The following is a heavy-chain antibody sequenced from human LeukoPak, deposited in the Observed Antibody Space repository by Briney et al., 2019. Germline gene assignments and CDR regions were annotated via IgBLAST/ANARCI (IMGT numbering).Heavy chain of an antibody. CDR1: GFTFNNYW. CDR2: LNSDESSS. CDR3: ARDKQWLVPWFDP. V-gene: IGHV3-74*01. J-gene: IGHJ5*02. D-gene: IGHD6-19*01. Sequence: GGSLRPSCAASGFTFNNYWMHWVRQDPGKGLGWVSRLNSDESSSAFADSMKGRFTISRDNSKNTLYLQMNSLRAEDTAVYYCARDKQWLVPWFDPWGQGTLVTVSS.